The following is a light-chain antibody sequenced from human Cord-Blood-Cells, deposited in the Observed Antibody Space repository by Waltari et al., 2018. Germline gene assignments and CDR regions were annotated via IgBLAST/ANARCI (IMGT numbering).Light chain of an antibody. J-gene: IGKJ4*01. V-gene: IGKV3-20*01. CDR3: QQYGSSPLT. CDR2: GAS. CDR1: QSVSSSY. Sequence: TQSPGTLSLSPGERATLSCRVSQSVSSSYLAWYQQKPGQAPRLLIYGASSRATGIPDRFSGSGSGTDFTLTISRLEPEDFAVYYCQQYGSSPLTFGGGTKVEIK.